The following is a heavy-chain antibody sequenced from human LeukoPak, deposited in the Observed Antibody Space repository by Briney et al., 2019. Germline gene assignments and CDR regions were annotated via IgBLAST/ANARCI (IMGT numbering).Heavy chain of an antibody. CDR3: ARWGGVTNFDY. Sequence: PGGSLRLSCAASGFPVSSNYMSWVRQAPGKGLEWVSIIYSGGTSYYADSVKGRFTISRDNSKDTLYLQRNSRGAGDTAGDYCARWGGVTNFDYWGQGTLVTVSS. D-gene: IGHD2-21*02. CDR1: GFPVSSNY. CDR2: IYSGGTS. V-gene: IGHV3-53*01. J-gene: IGHJ4*02.